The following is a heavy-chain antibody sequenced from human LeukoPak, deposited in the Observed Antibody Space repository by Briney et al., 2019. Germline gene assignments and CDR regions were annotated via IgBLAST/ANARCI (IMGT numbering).Heavy chain of an antibody. CDR2: ISSSSTYI. V-gene: IGHV3-21*01. D-gene: IGHD3-16*01. J-gene: IGHJ4*02. CDR3: ARPLGARYFFDS. CDR1: GFTFSSYS. Sequence: GGSLRLSCAASGFTFSSYSMNWVRQAPGKGLEWVSSISSSSTYIYYAGSVKGRFTISRDNAKNSLYLQMNSLRDEDTAVYYCARPLGARYFFDSWGQGTLVTVSS.